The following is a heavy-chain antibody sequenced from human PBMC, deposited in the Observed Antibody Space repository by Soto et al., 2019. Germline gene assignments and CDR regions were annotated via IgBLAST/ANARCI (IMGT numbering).Heavy chain of an antibody. CDR2: ISASTRNT. J-gene: IGHJ2*01. CDR3: VRCCCSVGMCFACWHVDL. V-gene: IGHV1-18*01. Sequence: QVQLVQSGGEVKKPGASVKVSCQASGYTFSDYAISWARQAPGQGLEWMGWISASTRNTDQAQNFQGRVIMTLDTATNTAYVELRSLRSDDTAVYYCVRCCCSVGMCFACWHVDLWGRGTLVTVSS. D-gene: IGHD2-15*01. CDR1: GYTFSDYA.